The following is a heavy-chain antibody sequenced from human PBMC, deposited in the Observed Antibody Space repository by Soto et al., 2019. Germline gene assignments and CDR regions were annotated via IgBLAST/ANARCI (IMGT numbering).Heavy chain of an antibody. D-gene: IGHD2-8*01. J-gene: IGHJ4*02. CDR3: TAGKLYPSLDFDY. Sequence: GGSLRLSCTASRFTFGYYAMSWVRQSPGKGLEWVGFIRSKAYGGTTEYAASVKGRFTISRDDSKSIAYLQMNSLKTEDTAVYYCTAGKLYPSLDFDYWGQGTLVTVSS. V-gene: IGHV3-49*04. CDR1: RFTFGYYA. CDR2: IRSKAYGGTT.